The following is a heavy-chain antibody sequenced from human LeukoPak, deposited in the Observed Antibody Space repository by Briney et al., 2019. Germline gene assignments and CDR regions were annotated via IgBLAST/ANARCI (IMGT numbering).Heavy chain of an antibody. D-gene: IGHD1-1*01. CDR2: ISWNSGSI. V-gene: IGHV3-9*03. Sequence: GGSLRLSCAASGFTFDDYAMHWVRQAPGKGLEWVSGISWNSGSIGYADSVKGRFTISRDNAKNSLYLQMNSLRAEDMALYYCAKANDPYVGNYFDYWGQGTLVTVSS. CDR3: AKANDPYVGNYFDY. J-gene: IGHJ4*02. CDR1: GFTFDDYA.